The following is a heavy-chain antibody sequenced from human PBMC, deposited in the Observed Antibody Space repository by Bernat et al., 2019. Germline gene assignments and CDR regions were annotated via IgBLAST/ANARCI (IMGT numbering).Heavy chain of an antibody. CDR2: ISSSGSTI. Sequence: EVQLVESGGGLVQPGGSLRLSCAASGFTFSSYEMNWVRQAPGKGLEWVSYISSSGSTIYYADSVKGRFTISRDNAKNSLYLQMNGLRAEDTAVYYCARDWHYYFDYWGQGTLVTVSS. CDR1: GFTFSSYE. J-gene: IGHJ4*02. CDR3: ARDWHYYFDY. V-gene: IGHV3-48*03.